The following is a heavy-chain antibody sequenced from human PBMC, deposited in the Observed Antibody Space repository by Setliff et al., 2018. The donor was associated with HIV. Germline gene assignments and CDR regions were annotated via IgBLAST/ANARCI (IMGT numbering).Heavy chain of an antibody. CDR1: GDTDFY. D-gene: IGHD2-2*02. CDR2: IHASGKT. V-gene: IGHV4-59*12. Sequence: SETLSLTCTVSGDTDFYWNWIRQPPGKGLEWIGYIHASGKTNYNPSLKSRVAVSLDTSKNQFSLKLSSVTAADTAVYYCTREFHRGIPDYFDSWGQGILVTVSS. J-gene: IGHJ4*02. CDR3: TREFHRGIPDYFDS.